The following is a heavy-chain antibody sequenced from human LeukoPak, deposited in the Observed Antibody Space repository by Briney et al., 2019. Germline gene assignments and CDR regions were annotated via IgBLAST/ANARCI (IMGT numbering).Heavy chain of an antibody. CDR2: IYYSGST. D-gene: IGHD3-22*01. J-gene: IGHJ3*02. Sequence: SETLSLTCTVSGVSISSGGYYWSWIRQHPGKGQEWIGYIYYSGSTYYNPSLKSRVTISVDTSKNQFSLKLSSVTAAHTAVYYCARFRSSGYQSNDAFDIWGQGTMVTVSS. CDR3: ARFRSSGYQSNDAFDI. V-gene: IGHV4-31*03. CDR1: GVSISSGGYY.